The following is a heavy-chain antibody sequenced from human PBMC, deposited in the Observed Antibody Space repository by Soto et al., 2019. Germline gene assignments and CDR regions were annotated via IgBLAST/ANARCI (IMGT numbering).Heavy chain of an antibody. Sequence: SETLSLTCTVSGGPISSADYYWSWIRQPPGRGLEWIGYIHYVGSTYYNPSLKSRVTISVDTSKNQFSLKLSSVTAADTAVYYSARELAAPHIYNWLNPWGEGXLITVSS. J-gene: IGHJ5*02. CDR1: GGPISSADYY. CDR2: IHYVGST. D-gene: IGHD6-19*01. CDR3: ARELAAPHIYNWLNP. V-gene: IGHV4-30-4*01.